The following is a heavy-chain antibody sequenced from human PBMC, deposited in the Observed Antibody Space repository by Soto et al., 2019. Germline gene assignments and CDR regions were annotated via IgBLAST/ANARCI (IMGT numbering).Heavy chain of an antibody. J-gene: IGHJ4*02. CDR1: GVTFSSYA. CDR2: IIPIFGTA. Sequence: SVRVSCKASGVTFSSYAISWVRQAPGQGLEWMGGIIPIFGTANYAQKFQGRVTITADESTSTAYMELSSLRSEDTAVYYCARADTAMVSLRYYFDYWGQGTLVTVSS. D-gene: IGHD5-18*01. V-gene: IGHV1-69*13. CDR3: ARADTAMVSLRYYFDY.